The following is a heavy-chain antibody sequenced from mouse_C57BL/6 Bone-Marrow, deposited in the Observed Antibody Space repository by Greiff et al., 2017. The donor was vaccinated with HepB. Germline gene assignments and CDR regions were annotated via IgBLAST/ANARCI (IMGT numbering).Heavy chain of an antibody. CDR3: ARSVITTVVATSSMDY. J-gene: IGHJ4*01. V-gene: IGHV1-7*01. CDR2: INPSSGYT. CDR1: GYTFTSYW. D-gene: IGHD1-1*01. Sequence: VMLVESGAELAKPGASVKLSCKASGYTFTSYWMHWVKQRPGQGLEWIGYINPSSGYTKYNQKFKDKATLTADKSSSTAYMQLSSLTYEDSAVYYCARSVITTVVATSSMDYWGQGTSVTVSS.